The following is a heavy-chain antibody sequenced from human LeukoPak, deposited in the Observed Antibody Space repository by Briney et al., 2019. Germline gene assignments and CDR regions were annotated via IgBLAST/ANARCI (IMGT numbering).Heavy chain of an antibody. CDR2: ISSSSSYI. D-gene: IGHD4-17*01. CDR1: GFTFSSYS. CDR3: ARNQDYGDYAHFDY. Sequence: GGSLRLSCAASGFTFSSYSMNWVRQAPGKGLEWVSSISSSSSYIYYADSVRGRFTISRDNAKNSLYLQMNSLRAEDTAVYYCARNQDYGDYAHFDYWGQGTLVTVSS. J-gene: IGHJ4*02. V-gene: IGHV3-21*01.